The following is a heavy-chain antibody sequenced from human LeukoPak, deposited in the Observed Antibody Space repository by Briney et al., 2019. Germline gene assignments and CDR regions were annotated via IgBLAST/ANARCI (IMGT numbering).Heavy chain of an antibody. CDR1: GFIFSNYW. CDR2: IKQDGSEK. Sequence: GGSLRLSCAASGFIFSNYWMSWVRQAPGKGLEWVASIKQDGSEKYYVDSVKGRFTISRDNAKNSLYLQMNSLRAEDTAVYYCARTRDNYYYMDVWGKGTTVTVSS. J-gene: IGHJ6*03. CDR3: ARTRDNYYYMDV. D-gene: IGHD2-2*01. V-gene: IGHV3-7*01.